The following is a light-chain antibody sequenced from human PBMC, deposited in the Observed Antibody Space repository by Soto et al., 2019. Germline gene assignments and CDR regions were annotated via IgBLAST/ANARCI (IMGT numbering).Light chain of an antibody. CDR1: QSVSSSY. V-gene: IGKV3-20*01. J-gene: IGKJ5*01. Sequence: EIVLTQSPGTLSLSPGERATLSCKASQSVSSSYLAWYRQKPGQAPRLLIYGASSRATGIPDRVSGSGSGTDFTLTISRLEPEDFAVYYCQQYGSSPSITFGQGTRLEIK. CDR3: QQYGSSPSIT. CDR2: GAS.